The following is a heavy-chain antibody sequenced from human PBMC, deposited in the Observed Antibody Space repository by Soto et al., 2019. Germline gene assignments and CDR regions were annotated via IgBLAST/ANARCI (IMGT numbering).Heavy chain of an antibody. CDR2: IGSNGGST. Sequence: EVQLVESGGGLVQPGGSLRLSCAASGFTFSSYAMHWVRQSPGKGLEYVSAIGSNGGSTYYANSVKGRFTISRDNSKNTLYLQMGSMRAEDMAVYYSLAEPPPTSIAAAGPGGYWGQGTLVTVSS. V-gene: IGHV3-64*01. J-gene: IGHJ4*02. CDR1: GFTFSSYA. D-gene: IGHD6-13*01. CDR3: LAEPPPTSIAAAGPGGY.